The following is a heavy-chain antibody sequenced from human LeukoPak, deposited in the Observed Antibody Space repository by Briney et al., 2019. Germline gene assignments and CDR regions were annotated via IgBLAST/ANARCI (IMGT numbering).Heavy chain of an antibody. CDR1: GFSFSSFW. Sequence: GGSLRLSCAASGFSFSSFWLHWVRQAPGKGLVWVSGIKSDGAGTSYVDSVKGRFTISRDNAKNTLDLQMNSLRAEDTAVYYCARGGYGAYMGWGQGMLVTVSS. D-gene: IGHD4-17*01. V-gene: IGHV3-74*01. CDR2: IKSDGAGT. J-gene: IGHJ4*02. CDR3: ARGGYGAYMG.